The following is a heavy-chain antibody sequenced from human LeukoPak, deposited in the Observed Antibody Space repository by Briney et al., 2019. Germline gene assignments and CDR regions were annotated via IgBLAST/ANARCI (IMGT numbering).Heavy chain of an antibody. CDR1: GGSISSGDYY. CDR2: IYYSGST. CDR3: ARDFWGSSTTRGINAFDI. Sequence: SETLSLTCTDSGGSISSGDYYWSWIRQPPGKGLEWIGYIYYSGSTYYNPSLKSRVTISVDTSKNQFSLKLSSVTAADTAVYYCARDFWGSSTTRGINAFDIWGQGTMVTVSS. J-gene: IGHJ3*02. V-gene: IGHV4-30-4*08. D-gene: IGHD7-27*01.